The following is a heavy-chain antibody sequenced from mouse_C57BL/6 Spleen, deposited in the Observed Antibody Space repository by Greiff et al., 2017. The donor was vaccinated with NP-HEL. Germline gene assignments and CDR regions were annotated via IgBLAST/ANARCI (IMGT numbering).Heavy chain of an antibody. CDR1: GFTFSDYG. J-gene: IGHJ2*01. V-gene: IGHV5-17*01. D-gene: IGHD1-1*01. Sequence: EVQVVESGGGLVKPGGSLKLSCAASGFTFSDYGMHWVRQAPEKGLEWVAYISSGSSTIYYADTVKGRFTISRDNAKNTLFLQMTSLRSEDTAMYYCASGLRFYFDDWGQGTTLTVSS. CDR2: ISSGSSTI. CDR3: ASGLRFYFDD.